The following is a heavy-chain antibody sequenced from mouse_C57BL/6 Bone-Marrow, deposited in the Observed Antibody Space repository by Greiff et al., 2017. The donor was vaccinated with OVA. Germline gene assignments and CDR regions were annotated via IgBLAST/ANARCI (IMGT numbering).Heavy chain of an antibody. CDR1: GFNIKNTY. CDR2: IDPANGNT. D-gene: IGHD2-1*01. CDR3: AITIYSGNYVVDYCAMDY. Sequence: VQLQQSVAELVRPGASVKLSCTASGFNIKNTYMHWVKQRPEQGLEWIGRIDPANGNTKYAPKFQGKATITADTSSNTAYLQLSSLTSEDTAIYYCAITIYSGNYVVDYCAMDYWGQGTSVTVSS. V-gene: IGHV14-3*01. J-gene: IGHJ4*01.